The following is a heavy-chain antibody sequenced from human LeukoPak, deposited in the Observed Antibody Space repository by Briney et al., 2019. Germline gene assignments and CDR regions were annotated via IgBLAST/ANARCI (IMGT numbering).Heavy chain of an antibody. V-gene: IGHV1-46*01. CDR2: INPSGGST. D-gene: IGHD2-2*02. J-gene: IGHJ6*03. CDR3: ARDHCSSTSCYKRTFYYYYYMDV. CDR1: GYTFTSYG. Sequence: ASVKVSCKASGYTFTSYGISWVRQAPGQGLEWMGIINPSGGSTSYAQKFQGRVTMTRDTSTSTVYMELSSLRSEDTAVYYCARDHCSSTSCYKRTFYYYYYMDVWGKGTTVTISS.